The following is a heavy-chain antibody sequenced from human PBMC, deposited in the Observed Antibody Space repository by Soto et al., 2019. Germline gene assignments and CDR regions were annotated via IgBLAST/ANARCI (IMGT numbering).Heavy chain of an antibody. CDR3: ARERDSSGYYFDY. CDR2: SIPIFGTT. CDR1: GGTFSSYA. J-gene: IGHJ4*02. V-gene: IGHV1-69*01. D-gene: IGHD3-22*01. Sequence: QVQLVQSGAEVKKPGSSVKVSCKASGGTFSSYAISWVRQAPGQGLEWMGGSIPIFGTTNYAQKFQGRVTITADESTSTAYMELSSLRTEDTAVYYGARERDSSGYYFDYWGQGTLVTVSS.